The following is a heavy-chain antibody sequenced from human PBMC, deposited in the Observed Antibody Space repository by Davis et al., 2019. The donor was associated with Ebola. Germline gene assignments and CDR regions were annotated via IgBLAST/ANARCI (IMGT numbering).Heavy chain of an antibody. V-gene: IGHV3-48*02. Sequence: GESLKISCAASGFTFDDYGMSWVRQAPGKGLEWVSYISSSSTTIYSADSVKGRFTISRDNAKNSLYLQLNSLRDEDTAVYYCARVTGTAPPRFDYWGQGTLVTVSS. CDR1: GFTFDDYG. CDR2: ISSSSTTI. CDR3: ARVTGTAPPRFDY. J-gene: IGHJ4*02. D-gene: IGHD1-1*01.